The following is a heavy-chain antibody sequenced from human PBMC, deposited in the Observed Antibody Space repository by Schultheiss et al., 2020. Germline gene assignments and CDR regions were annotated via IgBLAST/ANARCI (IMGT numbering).Heavy chain of an antibody. CDR2: INHSGST. J-gene: IGHJ6*04. CDR1: GGSFSGYY. V-gene: IGHV4-34*01. CDR3: ARGVVQFYFYYAMDV. Sequence: SETLSLTCAVYGGSFSGYYWSWIRQPPGKGLEWIGEINHSGSTNYNPSLKSRVTISVDTSKNQFSLKLSSVTAADTAVYYCARGVVQFYFYYAMDVWGKGTTVTVSS. D-gene: IGHD2-15*01.